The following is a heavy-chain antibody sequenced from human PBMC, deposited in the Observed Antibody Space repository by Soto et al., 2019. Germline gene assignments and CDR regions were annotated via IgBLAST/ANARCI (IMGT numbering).Heavy chain of an antibody. CDR3: ARGWEGEMATIDY. D-gene: IGHD5-12*01. CDR1: GFTFSSYA. Sequence: GGSLRLSCAASGFTFSSYAMHWVRQAPGKGLEWVAVISYDGSNKYYADSVKGRFTISRDNSKNTLYLQMNSLRAEDTAVYYCARGWEGEMATIDYWGQGTLVTVSS. J-gene: IGHJ4*02. CDR2: ISYDGSNK. V-gene: IGHV3-30-3*01.